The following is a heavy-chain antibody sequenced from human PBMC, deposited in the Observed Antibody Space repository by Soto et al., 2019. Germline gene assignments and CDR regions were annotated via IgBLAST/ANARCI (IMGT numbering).Heavy chain of an antibody. V-gene: IGHV4-34*01. CDR1: GGSFSGYY. J-gene: IGHJ3*02. D-gene: IGHD4-17*01. CDR3: ARGGYGDYGVYTIDI. Sequence: QVQLQQWGAGLLKPSETLSLTCAVYGGSFSGYYWSWIRQPPGKGLEWIGEISHSGSTNYNPSLMRGVSRPVGTAKNQCSLKRRSVTAADTAVYYCARGGYGDYGVYTIDIWGQGTMVTVSS. CDR2: ISHSGST.